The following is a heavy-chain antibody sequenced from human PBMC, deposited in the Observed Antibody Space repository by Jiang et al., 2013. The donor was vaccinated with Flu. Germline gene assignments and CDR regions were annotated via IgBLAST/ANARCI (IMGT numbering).Heavy chain of an antibody. V-gene: IGHV4-61*01. CDR1: GGSVSSDSYY. CDR3: ARGSGYGDYVFDI. J-gene: IGHJ3*02. Sequence: GLVKPSETLSLTCTVSGGSVSSDSYYWSWIRQPPGKGLEWIGYIYYSGSTNYNPSLKSRITISVDTSKNQFSLKLRSVTAADTAVYYCARGSGYGDYVFDIWGQGTMVTVSS. D-gene: IGHD4-17*01. CDR2: IYYSGST.